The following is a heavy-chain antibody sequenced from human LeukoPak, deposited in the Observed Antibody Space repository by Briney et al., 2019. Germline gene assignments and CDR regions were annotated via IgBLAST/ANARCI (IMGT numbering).Heavy chain of an antibody. CDR3: ARHACVDGNWPRRLDY. J-gene: IGHJ4*02. V-gene: IGHV4-39*01. Sequence: SETLSLTCTVSGGSISSSPYYWGWIRQPPGKGLEWIGNIYYSGSTYYNPSLKTRVTISVDTSKNQFSLKLTSVTAADTAVYYCARHACVDGNWPRRLDYWGQGSLVTVSS. CDR2: IYYSGST. CDR1: GGSISSSPYY. D-gene: IGHD6-19*01.